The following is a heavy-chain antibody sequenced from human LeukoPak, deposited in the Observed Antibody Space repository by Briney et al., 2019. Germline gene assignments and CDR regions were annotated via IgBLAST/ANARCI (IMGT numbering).Heavy chain of an antibody. CDR3: ARVQKDIVVVVAADPYDAFDI. V-gene: IGHV4-59*01. CDR1: GGSISTYY. D-gene: IGHD2-15*01. J-gene: IGHJ3*02. Sequence: SETLSLTCTVSGGSISTYYWSWIRQPPGKGLEWFGYIYYSGSTNYNPSLKSRVIISVDTSKNQLSLKLTSVTAADTAVYYCARVQKDIVVVVAADPYDAFDIWGQGTMVTVSS. CDR2: IYYSGST.